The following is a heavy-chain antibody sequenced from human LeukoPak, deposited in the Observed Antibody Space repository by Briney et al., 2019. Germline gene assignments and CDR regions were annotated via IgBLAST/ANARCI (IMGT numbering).Heavy chain of an antibody. J-gene: IGHJ3*02. D-gene: IGHD3-22*01. V-gene: IGHV1-2*04. CDR2: INPNSGGT. CDR3: ARTYYYDSSGANDAFDI. CDR1: GYTFTGYY. Sequence: ASVTVSCTAFGYTFTGYYMHWVRQAPGQGLEWMGWINPNSGGTNYAQKFQGWVTMTRDTPISTAYMELRRLRSDDTAVYYCARTYYYDSSGANDAFDIWGQGTMVTVSS.